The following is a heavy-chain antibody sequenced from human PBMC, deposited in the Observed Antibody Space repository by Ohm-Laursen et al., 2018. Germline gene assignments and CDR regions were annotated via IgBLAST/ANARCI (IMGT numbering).Heavy chain of an antibody. D-gene: IGHD4-11*01. CDR1: GYSVGITNW. CDR2: IYYSGST. V-gene: IGHV4-28*03. J-gene: IGHJ2*01. CDR3: ARDRKGTTGFDL. Sequence: SETLSLTCAVSGYSVGITNWWAWIRQHPGKGLEWIGYIYYSGSTYYNPSLKSRVTISVDTSKNQFSLKLSSVTAADTAVYYCARDRKGTTGFDLWGRGTLVTVSS.